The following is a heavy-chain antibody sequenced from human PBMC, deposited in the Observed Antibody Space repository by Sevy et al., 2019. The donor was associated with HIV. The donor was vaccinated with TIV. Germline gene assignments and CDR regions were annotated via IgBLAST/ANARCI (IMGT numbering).Heavy chain of an antibody. V-gene: IGHV3-30*04. CDR2: ISYDGSNK. CDR3: ARDLNSGYANYYYYSMDV. Sequence: GGSLRLSCAASGFTFINHAMHWVRQAPGKGLEWVTLISYDGSNKYYADSVKGRFTISRDTSKSTVYLQMDSLRAEDTAVYYCARDLNSGYANYYYYSMDVWGQGTTVTVSS. J-gene: IGHJ6*02. CDR1: GFTFINHA. D-gene: IGHD5-12*01.